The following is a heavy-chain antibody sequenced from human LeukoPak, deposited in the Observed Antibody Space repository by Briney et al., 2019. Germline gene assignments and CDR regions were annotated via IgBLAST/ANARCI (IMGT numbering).Heavy chain of an antibody. CDR1: GYTFSSYD. J-gene: IGHJ4*02. V-gene: IGHV1-2*06. CDR2: IHPSSGAT. Sequence: ASVKVSRKASGYTFSSYDINWVRQAPGQGLEWMGRIHPSSGATNYAQRFQGRVTLTRDTSINTAYMELSRLTSDDTAVYYCARDLPFEDWGQGTLVTVSS. CDR3: ARDLPFED. D-gene: IGHD2/OR15-2a*01.